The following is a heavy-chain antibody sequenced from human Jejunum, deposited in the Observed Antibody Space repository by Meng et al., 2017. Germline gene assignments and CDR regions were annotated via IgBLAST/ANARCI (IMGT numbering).Heavy chain of an antibody. J-gene: IGHJ4*02. CDR2: IDTAGSGT. CDR1: GFTFSNYW. V-gene: IGHV3-74*01. D-gene: IGHD5-24*01. Sequence: EVQLVESGGGLVQPGGSLRPSCSASGFTFSNYWMHWVRQAPGKGLVWVSRIDTAGSGTSYADSVKGRFTISRDNAKNTLYLQMNSLRAEDTAVYYCVRDYSGYTHEFDYWGLGTLVTVSS. CDR3: VRDYSGYTHEFDY.